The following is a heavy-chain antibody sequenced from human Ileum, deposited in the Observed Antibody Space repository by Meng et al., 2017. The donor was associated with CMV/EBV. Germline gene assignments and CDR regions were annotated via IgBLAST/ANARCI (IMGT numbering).Heavy chain of an antibody. CDR3: ARLIPQWLGLDY. D-gene: IGHD6-19*01. V-gene: IGHV5-51*01. CDR2: IYSGDSNV. Sequence: GESLKISCKGSGYTFTTHWIGWVRQMPGRGLEWMGIIYSGDSNVRYSPSFQGQVTISADKSINTAYLQWNSLKASDTAVYYCARLIPQWLGLDYWGQGTLVTFSS. J-gene: IGHJ4*02. CDR1: GYTFTTHW.